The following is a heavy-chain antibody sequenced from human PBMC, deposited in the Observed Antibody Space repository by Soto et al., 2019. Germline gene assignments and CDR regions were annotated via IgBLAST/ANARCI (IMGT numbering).Heavy chain of an antibody. CDR1: GFTFSTYG. D-gene: IGHD6-13*01. J-gene: IGHJ4*02. CDR3: AKEYGSTWIDH. Sequence: PGGSLRLSCAASGFTFSTYGMHWVRQAPGKGLEWVAAMSYDGTKQYYVDSVKGRFTISRDNSRNTLLLQLNSLRDEDTAVYYCAKEYGSTWIDHWGQGT. V-gene: IGHV3-30*18. CDR2: MSYDGTKQ.